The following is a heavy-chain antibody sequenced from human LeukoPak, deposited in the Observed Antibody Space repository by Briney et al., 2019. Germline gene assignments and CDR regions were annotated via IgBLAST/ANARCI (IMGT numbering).Heavy chain of an antibody. J-gene: IGHJ4*02. CDR1: GYSFTSYW. CDR2: IYPGDSDT. V-gene: IGHV5-51*01. D-gene: IGHD3-22*01. CDR3: ARPFRGYYYDSSGYYY. Sequence: GESLKISCKGSGYSFTSYWIGWVRQMPGKGLEGMGIIYPGDSDTRYSPSFQGQVTISADKSISTAYLQWSSLKASDTAMSYCARPFRGYYYDSSGYYYWGQGTLVTVSS.